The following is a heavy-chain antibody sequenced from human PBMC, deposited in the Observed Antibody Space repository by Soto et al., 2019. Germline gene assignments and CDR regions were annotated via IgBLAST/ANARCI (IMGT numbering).Heavy chain of an antibody. CDR3: AAAVPAEYVFPYYYMDV. V-gene: IGHV4-34*01. CDR1: GGSFSTYY. J-gene: IGHJ6*03. CDR2: INHSGNT. Sequence: SETLSLTCAVYGGSFSTYYWNWIRQPPGKGLEWIGEINHSGNTQYNPSLKSRVTLSVDTSKNQVSLKLSSVTAADTGVYYCAAAVPAEYVFPYYYMDVWGKGTTVTVSS. D-gene: IGHD3-16*01.